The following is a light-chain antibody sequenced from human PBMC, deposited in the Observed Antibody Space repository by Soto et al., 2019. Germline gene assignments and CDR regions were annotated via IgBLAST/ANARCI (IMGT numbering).Light chain of an antibody. V-gene: IGLV2-14*01. CDR1: SSDVGYYNY. Sequence: QSALTQPASVSGSPGQSITISCTGTSSDVGYYNYVSWYQHHPGKAPKLMIYEVSNRPSGVSSRFSGSKSGNTASLTISGLQTEDEADYYCSSYTTSSTQVFGGGTKVTVL. J-gene: IGLJ3*02. CDR2: EVS. CDR3: SSYTTSSTQV.